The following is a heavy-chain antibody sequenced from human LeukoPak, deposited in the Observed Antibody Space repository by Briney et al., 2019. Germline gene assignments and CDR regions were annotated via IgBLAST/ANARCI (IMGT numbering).Heavy chain of an antibody. CDR2: IYYSGST. CDR3: ARTGYSSSWYVPDY. J-gene: IGHJ4*02. V-gene: IGHV4-59*01. CDR1: GGSISSYY. D-gene: IGHD6-13*01. Sequence: SETLSLTCTVSGGSISSYYWSWIRQPPGKGLEWIGYIYYSGSTNYNPSLKSRVTISVDTSKNPFSLKLSSVTAADTAVYYCARTGYSSSWYVPDYWGQGTLVTVSS.